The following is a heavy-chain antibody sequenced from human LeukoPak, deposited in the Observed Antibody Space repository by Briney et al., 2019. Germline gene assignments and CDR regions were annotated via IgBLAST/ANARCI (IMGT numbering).Heavy chain of an antibody. CDR1: CGSISRYC. Sequence: SATLSPTCTVYCGSISRYCWGWIRQPPGKGLGWIGYIYYSGSTNYNTSLKIRVTISSDTSKNQFSPKLSSVTAADTAVYYCARDCSGGSCYSRSRAFDIWGQGTMVTVSS. J-gene: IGHJ3*02. V-gene: IGHV4-59*01. CDR3: ARDCSGGSCYSRSRAFDI. D-gene: IGHD2-15*01. CDR2: IYYSGST.